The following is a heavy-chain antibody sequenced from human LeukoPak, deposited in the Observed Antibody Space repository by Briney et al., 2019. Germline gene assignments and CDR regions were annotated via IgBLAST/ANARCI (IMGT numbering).Heavy chain of an antibody. CDR1: GGSFSGYY. Sequence: SETLSLTCAVYGGSFSGYYWNWIRQPPGKGLEWIGEINHSGSTNYNPSLKSRATISVDTSKNQFSLKLSSVTAADTAVYYCARWEMATNYFDYWGQGTLVTVSS. V-gene: IGHV4-34*01. CDR2: INHSGST. CDR3: ARWEMATNYFDY. D-gene: IGHD5-24*01. J-gene: IGHJ4*02.